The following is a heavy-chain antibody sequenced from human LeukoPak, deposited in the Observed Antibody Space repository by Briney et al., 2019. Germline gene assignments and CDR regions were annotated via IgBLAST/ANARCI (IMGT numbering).Heavy chain of an antibody. V-gene: IGHV3-30*03. D-gene: IGHD6-19*01. J-gene: IGHJ3*02. CDR2: ISYDVSNT. Sequence: PGGSLTLSCAASAFTFSSYSMNWVRHAQGKGREWVAFISYDVSNTYYADSVKGRFTISRDNAKNSLYLQMNSLRAEDTAVYYCARDRGAVAALDAFDIWGQGTMVTVSS. CDR1: AFTFSSYS. CDR3: ARDRGAVAALDAFDI.